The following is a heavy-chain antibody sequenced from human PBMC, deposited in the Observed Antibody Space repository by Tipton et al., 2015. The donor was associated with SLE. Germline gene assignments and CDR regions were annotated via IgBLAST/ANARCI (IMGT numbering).Heavy chain of an antibody. J-gene: IGHJ3*01. D-gene: IGHD3-9*01. CDR1: GESLSVPY. CDR2: INHSGRI. V-gene: IGHV4-34*01. CDR3: VSSGYPLGSFDV. Sequence: TLSLTCTVSGESLSVPYGVWIRQPPGKGLEWVGDINHSGRIDYNPSLMRRVTISEATSKNQFSLPLSSVTAADTAVYYCVSSGYPLGSFDVWGQGTMVTVS.